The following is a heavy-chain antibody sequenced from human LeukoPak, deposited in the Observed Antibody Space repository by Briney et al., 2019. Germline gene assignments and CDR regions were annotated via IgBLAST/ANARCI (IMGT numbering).Heavy chain of an antibody. V-gene: IGHV1-2*02. CDR1: GYILTGYY. CDR3: ARVRYRLAETYIDY. CDR2: INPNNGDT. Sequence: SVNVSCKASGYILTGYYMHWVRQAPGQGLEWMGWINPNNGDTNYAQKFQGRVTMTRDTSISTAYMELSRLRSDDTAVYYCARVRYRLAETYIDYWGQGTLVTVSS. D-gene: IGHD3-16*01. J-gene: IGHJ4*02.